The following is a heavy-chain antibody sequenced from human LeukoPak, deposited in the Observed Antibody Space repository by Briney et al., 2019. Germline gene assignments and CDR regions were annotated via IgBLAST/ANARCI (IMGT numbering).Heavy chain of an antibody. CDR3: ARDLGYSYGSDY. J-gene: IGHJ4*02. V-gene: IGHV3-21*01. Sequence: GGSLRPSCAASGFTFSSYSMNWVRQAPGKGLEWVSSISSSSSYIYYADSVKGRFTISRDNAKNSLYLQMNSLRAEDTAVYYCARDLGYSYGSDYWGQGTLVTVSS. CDR1: GFTFSSYS. CDR2: ISSSSSYI. D-gene: IGHD5-18*01.